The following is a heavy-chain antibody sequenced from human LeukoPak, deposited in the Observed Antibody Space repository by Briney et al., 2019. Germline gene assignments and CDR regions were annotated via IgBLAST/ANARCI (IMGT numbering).Heavy chain of an antibody. CDR2: ISSSSSYI. J-gene: IGHJ3*02. Sequence: PGGSLRLSCAASGFTFSSYSMNLVRQAPGKGLEWVSSISSSSSYIYFADSVKGRFTISRDNAKNSLYLQMNSLRAEDTAVYYCASSNPDAFDIWGQGTMVTVSS. CDR3: ASSNPDAFDI. V-gene: IGHV3-21*01. D-gene: IGHD1-14*01. CDR1: GFTFSSYS.